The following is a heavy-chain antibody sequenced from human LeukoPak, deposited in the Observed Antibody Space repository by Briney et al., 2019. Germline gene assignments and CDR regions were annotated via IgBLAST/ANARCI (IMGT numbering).Heavy chain of an antibody. D-gene: IGHD3-10*01. J-gene: IGHJ6*02. Sequence: GASVTVSFKASGYTFTVYYMHWVRQSPGQGLEWMGWINPNSGCTNYAQKFQSRVTMTRDTSISTAYMELSRLSSDDTAVYYCARDGESGGSGSYYNFYYYYGMDVWGQGTTVTVSS. V-gene: IGHV1-2*02. CDR2: INPNSGCT. CDR1: GYTFTVYY. CDR3: ARDGESGGSGSYYNFYYYYGMDV.